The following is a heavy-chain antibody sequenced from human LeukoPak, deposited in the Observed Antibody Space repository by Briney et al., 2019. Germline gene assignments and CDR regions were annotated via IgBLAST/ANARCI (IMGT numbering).Heavy chain of an antibody. CDR1: GYTFSTYA. D-gene: IGHD3-22*01. Sequence: AAVKVSCKASGYTFSTYAISWVRQAPGQRLEWMGWISAYNGNTNYAQKLQGRVTMTTDTSTSTAYMELRSLRSDDTAVYYCARDPSLYYYDSSGYYGYWVQGTLVTVTS. CDR2: ISAYNGNT. J-gene: IGHJ4*02. V-gene: IGHV1-18*01. CDR3: ARDPSLYYYDSSGYYGY.